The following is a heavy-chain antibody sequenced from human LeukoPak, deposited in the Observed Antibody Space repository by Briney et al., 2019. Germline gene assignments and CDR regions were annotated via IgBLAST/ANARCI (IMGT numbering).Heavy chain of an antibody. CDR2: ISASGGTI. V-gene: IGHV3-48*03. Sequence: VGSLRLSCAASGFTFSSYELSWVRQAPGKGLEWVSYISASGGTIKYADSVKGRFTISRDNAKNSLYLHLNSLRVEDTAFYYCARGDGGYYYGMDVWGQGTTVTVSS. J-gene: IGHJ6*02. D-gene: IGHD3-3*01. CDR3: ARGDGGYYYGMDV. CDR1: GFTFSSYE.